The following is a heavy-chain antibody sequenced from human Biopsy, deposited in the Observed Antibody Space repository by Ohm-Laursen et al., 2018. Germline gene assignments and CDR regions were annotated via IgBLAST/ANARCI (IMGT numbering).Heavy chain of an antibody. V-gene: IGHV4-59*01. CDR1: GGSISSDY. Sequence: GTLSLTCTVSGGSISSDYWSWIRQSPGKGLEWIGYISNRGSTNYNPSLRGRVTISVNTSKNQFSLKLSSVTAADTAVFFCARLYRLDDYWNDDPPDAFDVWGQGTRVTVSS. J-gene: IGHJ3*01. D-gene: IGHD3-3*01. CDR2: ISNRGST. CDR3: ARLYRLDDYWNDDPPDAFDV.